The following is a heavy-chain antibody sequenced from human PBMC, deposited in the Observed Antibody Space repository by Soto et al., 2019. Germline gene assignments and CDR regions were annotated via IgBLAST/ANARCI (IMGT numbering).Heavy chain of an antibody. V-gene: IGHV4-39*01. CDR2: IYYSGST. Sequence: SEALSLTCTVSGGSISSSSYYWGWIRQPPGKGLEWIGSIYYSGSTYYNPSLKSRVTISVDTSKNQFSLKLSSVTAADTAVYYCASSKCNGWYEYPFDYWGQGTLVTVSS. J-gene: IGHJ4*02. D-gene: IGHD6-19*01. CDR1: GGSISSSSYY. CDR3: ASSKCNGWYEYPFDY.